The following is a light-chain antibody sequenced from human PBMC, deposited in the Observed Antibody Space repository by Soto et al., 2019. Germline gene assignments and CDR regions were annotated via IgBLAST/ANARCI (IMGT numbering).Light chain of an antibody. V-gene: IGKV3-15*01. CDR1: QSVSSN. Sequence: VVMTQSPATLSVSPGERATLSCRASQSVSSNLAWYQQRPGQAPRILLYGASTRATGIPARLSGSGSGTEFTRTVRSLQSEEFAVYYCQQFNNWPLDPMYTFGQGTKLEIK. CDR2: GAS. CDR3: QQFNNWPLDPMYT. J-gene: IGKJ2*01.